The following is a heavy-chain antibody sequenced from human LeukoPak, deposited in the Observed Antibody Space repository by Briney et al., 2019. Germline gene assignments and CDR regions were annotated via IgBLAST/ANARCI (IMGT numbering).Heavy chain of an antibody. J-gene: IGHJ4*02. CDR1: GLTVSTNY. D-gene: IGHD4-17*01. CDR3: ARNSWFKTTGGYFDY. CDR2: IYSGGST. Sequence: PGGSLRLSCVVSGLTVSTNYMSWVRQAPGKGLEWVSIIYSGGSTYYADSVKGRFTISRDSSTVYLQMNSLRAEDTAVYHCARNSWFKTTGGYFDYWGQGTLVTVSS. V-gene: IGHV3-66*01.